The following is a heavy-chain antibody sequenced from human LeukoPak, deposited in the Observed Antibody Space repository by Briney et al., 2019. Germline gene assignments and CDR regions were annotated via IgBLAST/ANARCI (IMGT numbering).Heavy chain of an antibody. D-gene: IGHD5-12*01. J-gene: IGHJ4*02. V-gene: IGHV1-69*13. CDR2: VIPIFGTT. CDR3: ARGYSGYEDLDY. Sequence: SVKVSCKASGVTLSSYAISWVRQTPGQGLEWMGGVIPIFGTTKYAQEFQGRVTVTADGSTSTAYMELSSLRSEDTAVYYCARGYSGYEDLDYWGQGTLVTVSS. CDR1: GVTLSSYA.